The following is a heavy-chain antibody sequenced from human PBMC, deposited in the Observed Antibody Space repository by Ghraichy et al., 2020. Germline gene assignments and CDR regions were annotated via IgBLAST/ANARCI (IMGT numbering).Heavy chain of an antibody. J-gene: IGHJ4*02. Sequence: SETLSLTCAVYGGSFSGYYWSWIRQPPGKGLEWIGEINHSGSTNYNPSLKSRVTISVDTSKNQFSLKLSSVTAADTAVYYCARGRSYDYVWGGTGPRARGALDYWGQGTLVTVSS. CDR2: INHSGST. CDR3: ARGRSYDYVWGGTGPRARGALDY. V-gene: IGHV4-34*01. CDR1: GGSFSGYY. D-gene: IGHD3-16*01.